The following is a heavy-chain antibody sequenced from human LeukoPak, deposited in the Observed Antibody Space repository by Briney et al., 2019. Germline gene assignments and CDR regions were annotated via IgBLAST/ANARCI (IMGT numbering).Heavy chain of an antibody. CDR3: AGAGGSVGWYGTIDS. Sequence: SETLSLTCTVSGGSISSGSYYWSWIRQPAGKGLEWIGHIYTSGSTSYNPSLQSRVTISVDTSNHEFSLKLTSVTAADTAVYYCAGAGGSVGWYGTIDSWGQGTLVTVSS. V-gene: IGHV4-61*09. CDR1: GGSISSGSYY. D-gene: IGHD6-19*01. J-gene: IGHJ4*02. CDR2: IYTSGST.